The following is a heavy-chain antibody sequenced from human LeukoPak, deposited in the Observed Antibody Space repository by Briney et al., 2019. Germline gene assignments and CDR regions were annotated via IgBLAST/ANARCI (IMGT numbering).Heavy chain of an antibody. J-gene: IGHJ6*02. CDR2: ISSSSSYI. D-gene: IGHD1-7*01. CDR1: GFTFGSYS. V-gene: IGHV3-21*01. CDR3: ASKPSGTPYYYYGMDV. Sequence: AGGSLRLSCAASGFTFGSYSMNWVRQAPGKGLEWVSSISSSSSYIYYADSVKGRFTISRDNAKNSLYLQMNSLRAEDTAVYYCASKPSGTPYYYYGMDVWGQGTTVTVSS.